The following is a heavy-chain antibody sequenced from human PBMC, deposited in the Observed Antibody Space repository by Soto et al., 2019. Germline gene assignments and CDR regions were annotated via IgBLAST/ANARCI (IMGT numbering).Heavy chain of an antibody. V-gene: IGHV3-21*06. D-gene: IGHD6-6*01. Sequence: GGSLRLSCATSGFTFSNYRMNWVREAPGKGLEWVASISGSGKDTFYRDSVKGRFTISRDNAESSLVLQMDSLTVDDTAVYHCARVHLVRTSSYYCGMDVWGPGTTVTVSS. J-gene: IGHJ6*02. CDR2: ISGSGKDT. CDR1: GFTFSNYR. CDR3: ARVHLVRTSSYYCGMDV.